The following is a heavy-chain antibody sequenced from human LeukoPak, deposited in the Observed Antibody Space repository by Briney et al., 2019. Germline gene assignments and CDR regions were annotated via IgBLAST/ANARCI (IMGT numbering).Heavy chain of an antibody. D-gene: IGHD2-8*02. CDR3: AKDGSWSCTD. CDR1: GFTVSSNY. Sequence: GGSLRLSCAASGFTVSSNYMSWARQGPGKGLEWVSYIAHHGSNKYYADSVKGRFTISRDNSKRTLYLQMNSLRADDTAVYYCAKDGSWSCTDWGQGTLVTVSS. J-gene: IGHJ4*02. V-gene: IGHV3-30*02. CDR2: IAHHGSNK.